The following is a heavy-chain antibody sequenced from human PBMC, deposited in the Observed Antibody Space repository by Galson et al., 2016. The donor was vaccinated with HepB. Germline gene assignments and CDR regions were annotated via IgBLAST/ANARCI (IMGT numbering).Heavy chain of an antibody. V-gene: IGHV3-23*01. CDR1: GTTFRNYG. D-gene: IGHD2-15*01. CDR2: LTDSGAAT. Sequence: SLRLSCAASGTTFRNYGMSWVRQAPGKGLEWVSGLTDSGAATYYADSVKVRFTISRDNSINTLFLYMNSLRAEDTGVYFCARKKLSIATDSTPVLESWGQGTLVTVSS. CDR3: ARKKLSIATDSTPVLES. J-gene: IGHJ4*02.